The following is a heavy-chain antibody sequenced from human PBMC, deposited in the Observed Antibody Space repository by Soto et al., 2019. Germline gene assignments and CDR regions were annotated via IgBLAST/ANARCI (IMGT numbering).Heavy chain of an antibody. V-gene: IGHV1-18*01. CDR3: ARMIFGVVLSPFDY. J-gene: IGHJ4*02. CDR1: GYTFSSYG. CDR2: INADNGNT. D-gene: IGHD3-3*01. Sequence: ASVKVSCKASGYTFSSYGISWVRQAPGQGPEWMGWINADNGNTNYARNFQGRVTMTTDASTSTAYMELKSLRSDDTAVYYCARMIFGVVLSPFDYWGQGTLVTVSS.